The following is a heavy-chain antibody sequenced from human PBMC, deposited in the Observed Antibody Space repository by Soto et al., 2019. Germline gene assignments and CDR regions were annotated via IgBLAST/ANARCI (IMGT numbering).Heavy chain of an antibody. D-gene: IGHD5-12*01. CDR2: INHGRST. Sequence: QVQLRQWGAGLLKPSETLSLRCAVYGGSLSDYSWSWIRQSPEKGREWIGEINHGRSTKYNPSLKSRVTISVDTSKNQVSLILTSATAADTAVYRCARGGGNSGYFFDYWGRGTLVTVSS. J-gene: IGHJ4*02. CDR3: ARGGGNSGYFFDY. V-gene: IGHV4-34*02. CDR1: GGSLSDYS.